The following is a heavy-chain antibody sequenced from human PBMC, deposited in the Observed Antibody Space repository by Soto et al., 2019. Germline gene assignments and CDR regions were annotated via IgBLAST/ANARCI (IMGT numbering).Heavy chain of an antibody. CDR3: AKDQVHPPLSMAAAGKSDWFDP. V-gene: IGHV3-23*01. CDR1: GFTFSSYA. J-gene: IGHJ5*02. Sequence: GGSLRLSCAASGFTFSSYAMSWVRQAPGKGLEWVSAISGSGGSTYYADSVKGRFTISRDNSKNTLYLQMNSLRAEDTAVYYCAKDQVHPPLSMAAAGKSDWFDPWGQGTLVTVSS. CDR2: ISGSGGST. D-gene: IGHD6-13*01.